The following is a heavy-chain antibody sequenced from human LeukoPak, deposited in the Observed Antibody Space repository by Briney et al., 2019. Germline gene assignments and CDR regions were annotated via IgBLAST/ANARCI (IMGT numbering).Heavy chain of an antibody. Sequence: GGSLRLSCAASGFAFNTYAMHWVRQAPGKGLEWVTLIWHDGSHKFYIDSVRGRFTISRDNSKNTVYLQMNGLRAEDTAVYYCAREIFGPGSYPDFWGQGTLVTVSS. CDR3: AREIFGPGSYPDF. J-gene: IGHJ4*02. CDR1: GFAFNTYA. CDR2: IWHDGSHK. D-gene: IGHD3-10*01. V-gene: IGHV3-33*01.